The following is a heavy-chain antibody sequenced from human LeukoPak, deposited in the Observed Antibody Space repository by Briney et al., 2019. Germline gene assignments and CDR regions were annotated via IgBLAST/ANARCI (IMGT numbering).Heavy chain of an antibody. CDR1: GFPFSSYS. V-gene: IGHV3-48*01. CDR3: VRVKGTYFDF. J-gene: IGHJ4*02. D-gene: IGHD1-1*01. Sequence: GGSLRLSCAASGFPFSSYSMNWVRQAPGKGLEWVSYISASGSNIYYLDAVKGRFTVYRDNAMNSLFLQMNRPGVEDTAIYYCVRVKGTYFDFWGQGTLVTVSS. CDR2: ISASGSNI.